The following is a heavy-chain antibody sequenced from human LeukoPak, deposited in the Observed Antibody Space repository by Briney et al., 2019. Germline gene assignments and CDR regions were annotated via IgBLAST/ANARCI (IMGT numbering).Heavy chain of an antibody. CDR1: GFTFSSYG. J-gene: IGHJ4*02. CDR2: ISYDGSNK. Sequence: PGGSLRLSCAASGFTFSSYGVHWVRQAPGKGLEWVAVISYDGSNKYYADSVKGRFTISRDNSKNTLYLQMNSLRAGDTAVYYCAKDTGGRSGSCLYYWGQGTLVTVSS. CDR3: AKDTGGRSGSCLYY. V-gene: IGHV3-30*18. D-gene: IGHD2-15*01.